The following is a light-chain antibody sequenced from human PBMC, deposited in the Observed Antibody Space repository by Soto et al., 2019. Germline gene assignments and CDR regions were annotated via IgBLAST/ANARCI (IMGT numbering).Light chain of an antibody. CDR2: DAS. CDR1: QSVSRY. V-gene: IGKV3-11*01. Sequence: EIVFTQSPPTLSLSPGERAPLSCRASQSVSRYLAWYQHKVGQAPRLLIYDASSRATGIPARFSGSGSGTDFTLTISSLEPEDFAVYYCHQRSNWPWTFGQGTKVDI. J-gene: IGKJ1*01. CDR3: HQRSNWPWT.